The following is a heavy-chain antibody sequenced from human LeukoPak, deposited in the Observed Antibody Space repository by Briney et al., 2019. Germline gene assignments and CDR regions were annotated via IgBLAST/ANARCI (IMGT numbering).Heavy chain of an antibody. CDR1: GGSISSYY. CDR2: IYTSGST. J-gene: IGHJ5*02. CDR3: ARTSFRVATKNWFDP. D-gene: IGHD5-12*01. Sequence: SETLSLTCTVSGGSISSYYWSWIRQPAGKGLEWIGRIYTSGSTNYNPSLKSRVTISVDTSKNQFSPKLSSVTAADTAVYYCARTSFRVATKNWFDPWGQGTLVTVSS. V-gene: IGHV4-4*07.